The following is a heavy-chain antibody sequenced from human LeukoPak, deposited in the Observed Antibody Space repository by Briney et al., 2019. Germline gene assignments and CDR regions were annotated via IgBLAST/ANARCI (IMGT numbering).Heavy chain of an antibody. CDR1: GFTFSSYA. CDR3: ARERSISLGFDL. V-gene: IGHV3-23*01. Sequence: GGSLRLSCAASGFTFSSYAMSWVRQAPGKGLEWVSAISGSGGSTYYADSVKGRFTISRDNSKNSLYLQMNSLRAEDTAVYYCARERSISLGFDLWGRGTLVTVSS. J-gene: IGHJ2*01. D-gene: IGHD3-3*02. CDR2: ISGSGGST.